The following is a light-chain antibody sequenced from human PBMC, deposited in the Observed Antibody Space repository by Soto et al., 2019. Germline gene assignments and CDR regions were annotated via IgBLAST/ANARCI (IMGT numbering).Light chain of an antibody. CDR3: QHYNSYSEA. J-gene: IGKJ1*01. Sequence: DIQTTQCPANLSGSVGDRVTTTCRCSQTISTLLAWYQQKPGKSPKLLIYKASNLKSGVTSRFSGSGSGTEYTLTISSLQHDDFATYYCQHYNSYSEAFGQGTKV. V-gene: IGKV1-5*03. CDR1: QTISTL. CDR2: KAS.